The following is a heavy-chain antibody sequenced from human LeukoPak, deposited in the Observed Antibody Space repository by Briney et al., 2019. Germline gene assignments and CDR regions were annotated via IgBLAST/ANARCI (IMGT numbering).Heavy chain of an antibody. J-gene: IGHJ6*03. V-gene: IGHV1-2*02. Sequence: GASVKVSCKASGYTFTGYYMHWVRQAPGQGLEWMGWINPNSGGTNHAQKFQGRVTMTRDTSISTAYMELSRLRSDDTAVYYCARGIRFLEWLSPMDVWGKGTTVTVSS. CDR1: GYTFTGYY. CDR3: ARGIRFLEWLSPMDV. CDR2: INPNSGGT. D-gene: IGHD3-3*01.